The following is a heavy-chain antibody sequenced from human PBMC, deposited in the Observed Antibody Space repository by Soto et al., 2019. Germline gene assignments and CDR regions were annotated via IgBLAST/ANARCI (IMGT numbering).Heavy chain of an antibody. CDR2: IIPIFGTA. Sequence: QVQLVQSGAEVKKPGSSVKVSCKASGGTFSSYAISWVRQAPGQGLEWMGGIIPIFGTANYTQKFQGRVTITADESTSTAYMELSRLRSEDTAVYYCAREGKGSYNWGTTVGRFDPWGQGTLVTVSS. CDR3: AREGKGSYNWGTTVGRFDP. V-gene: IGHV1-69*12. CDR1: GGTFSSYA. J-gene: IGHJ5*02. D-gene: IGHD1-20*01.